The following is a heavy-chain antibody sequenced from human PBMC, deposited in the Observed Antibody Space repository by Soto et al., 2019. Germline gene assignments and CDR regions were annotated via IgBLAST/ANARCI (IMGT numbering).Heavy chain of an antibody. CDR3: ARDQEHDYGDYAGAFDI. CDR2: ISAYNGNT. D-gene: IGHD4-17*01. Sequence: ASVKVSCKASGYTFTSYGISWVRQAPGQGLEWMGWISAYNGNTNYAQKLQGRVTMTTDTSASTAYMELRSLRSDDTAVYYCARDQEHDYGDYAGAFDIWGQGTMVTVSS. CDR1: GYTFTSYG. J-gene: IGHJ3*02. V-gene: IGHV1-18*01.